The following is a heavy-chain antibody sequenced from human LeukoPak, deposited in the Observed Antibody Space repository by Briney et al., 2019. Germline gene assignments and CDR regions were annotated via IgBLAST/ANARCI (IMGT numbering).Heavy chain of an antibody. CDR1: GFTFSSYA. D-gene: IGHD3-10*01. Sequence: GGSLRLSCAASGFTFSSYAMSWVRQAPGKGLEWVSAISGSGGSTYYADSVKGRFTISRDNSKNTLYLQMNSLRAEDTAVYYCAKGVYYGSGSSPAFDYWGQGTLVTVSS. CDR3: AKGVYYGSGSSPAFDY. CDR2: ISGSGGST. V-gene: IGHV3-23*01. J-gene: IGHJ4*02.